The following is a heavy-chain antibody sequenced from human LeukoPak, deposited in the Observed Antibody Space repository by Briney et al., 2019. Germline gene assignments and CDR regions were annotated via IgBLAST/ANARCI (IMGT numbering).Heavy chain of an antibody. CDR3: SASRPHYGDYYGLDV. J-gene: IGHJ6*02. V-gene: IGHV3-30*03. Sequence: QSGGSLRLSCAASGFTFSSYGMHWVRQAPGKGLEWVAVISYDGSHKYSADSVKGRFTISRDNSKNTLYLQMNSLRTEDTAVYFCSASRPHYGDYYGLDVWGHGTTVTVSS. CDR2: ISYDGSHK. CDR1: GFTFSSYG. D-gene: IGHD4/OR15-4a*01.